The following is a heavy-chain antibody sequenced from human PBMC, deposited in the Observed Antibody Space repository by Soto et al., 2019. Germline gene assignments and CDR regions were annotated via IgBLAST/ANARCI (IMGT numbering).Heavy chain of an antibody. J-gene: IGHJ3*02. CDR3: ARVNPNWSDAFDI. D-gene: IGHD1-1*01. Sequence: PSETLSLTCTVSGGSISSGGYYWSWIRQHPGKGLEWIGYIYYSGSTYYNPSLKSRVTISVDTSKNQFSLKLSSVTAADMAVYYCARVNPNWSDAFDIWGQGTVVTVSS. CDR1: GGSISSGGYY. V-gene: IGHV4-31*03. CDR2: IYYSGST.